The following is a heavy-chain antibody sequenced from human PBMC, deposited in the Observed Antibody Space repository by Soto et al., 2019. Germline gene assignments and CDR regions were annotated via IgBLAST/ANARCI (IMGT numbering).Heavy chain of an antibody. V-gene: IGHV4-34*01. CDR1: GGSFRGYF. CDR2: INDSGNT. Sequence: SETLSLTCAVSGGSFRGYFWSWIRQSPAKGLEWIGEINDSGNTYYNPSFKSRLTISVDTSTSQISLRLTSVTAADSAVHYCQGGDFWGQGTRVTVSS. D-gene: IGHD3-16*01. CDR3: QGGDF. J-gene: IGHJ4*02.